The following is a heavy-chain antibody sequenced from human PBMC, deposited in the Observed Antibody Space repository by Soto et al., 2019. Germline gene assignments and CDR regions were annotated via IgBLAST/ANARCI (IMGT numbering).Heavy chain of an antibody. CDR1: GYTFTSYG. J-gene: IGHJ4*02. CDR3: ARGRYGDY. D-gene: IGHD1-1*01. V-gene: IGHV1-18*01. Sequence: QVHLVQYGSEVKKPGASGKVSCKASGYTFTSYGITWVRQAPGQGLEWMGWISAHNGNTDYAQKLQGRVIVTRDTSTSTAYMEMRSLISDDTAVYYCARGRYGDYWGQGALVTVSS. CDR2: ISAHNGNT.